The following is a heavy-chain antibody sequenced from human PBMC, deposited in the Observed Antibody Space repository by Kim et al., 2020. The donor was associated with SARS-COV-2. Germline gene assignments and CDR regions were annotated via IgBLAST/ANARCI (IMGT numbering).Heavy chain of an antibody. D-gene: IGHD3-22*01. J-gene: IGHJ2*01. Sequence: SETLSLTCTVSGGSISSGGYYWSWIRQHPGKGLEWIGYIYYSGSTYYNPSLKSRVTISVDTSKNQFSLKLSSVTAADTAVYYCARGPLSSGYYSYVGYFDLWGRGTLVTVSS. V-gene: IGHV4-31*03. CDR1: GGSISSGGYY. CDR2: IYYSGST. CDR3: ARGPLSSGYYSYVGYFDL.